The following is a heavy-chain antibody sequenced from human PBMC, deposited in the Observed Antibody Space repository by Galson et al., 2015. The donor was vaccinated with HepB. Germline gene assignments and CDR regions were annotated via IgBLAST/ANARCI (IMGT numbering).Heavy chain of an antibody. CDR3: AAAMLAPTNAWHY. J-gene: IGHJ4*02. Sequence: SLRLSCAASGFTFRNYNIHWVRQAPGKGLEWVAVISYNGSNKFYADSVKGRFTISRDDSKNTLWLQMNSLTLADTALYYCAAAMLAPTNAWHYWGQGTLVTFSS. CDR1: GFTFRNYN. V-gene: IGHV3-30*03. D-gene: IGHD1-26*01. CDR2: ISYNGSNK.